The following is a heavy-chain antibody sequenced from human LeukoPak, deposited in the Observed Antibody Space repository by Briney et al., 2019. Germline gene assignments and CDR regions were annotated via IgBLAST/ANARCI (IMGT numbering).Heavy chain of an antibody. CDR1: GGSISSGGYY. J-gene: IGHJ4*02. D-gene: IGHD3-22*01. V-gene: IGHV4-31*03. Sequence: SETLSLTCTVSGGSISSGGYYWSWIRQHPGKGLEWIGYIYYSGSTYYNPSLKSRVTISVDTSKNQFSLKLSSVTAADTAVYYCVGGFYDSSGKVLFDYWGQGTLVTVSS. CDR3: VGGFYDSSGKVLFDY. CDR2: IYYSGST.